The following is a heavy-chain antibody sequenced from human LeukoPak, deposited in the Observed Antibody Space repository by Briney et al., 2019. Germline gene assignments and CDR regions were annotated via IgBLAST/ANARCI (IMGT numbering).Heavy chain of an antibody. Sequence: PGGSLRLSCAASGFTFSSYWMSWVRQAPGKGLEWVANIKQDGSEKYYVDSVKGRFTISRDNAKNSLYLQMNSLRAEDTAVYYCAREGGVDIVATGVAFDIWGQGTMVTVSS. CDR2: IKQDGSEK. J-gene: IGHJ3*02. V-gene: IGHV3-7*01. D-gene: IGHD5-12*01. CDR1: GFTFSSYW. CDR3: AREGGVDIVATGVAFDI.